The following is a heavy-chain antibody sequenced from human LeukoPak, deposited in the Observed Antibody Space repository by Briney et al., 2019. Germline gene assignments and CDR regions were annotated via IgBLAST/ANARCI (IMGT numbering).Heavy chain of an antibody. CDR1: GFTFSSYW. J-gene: IGHJ4*02. CDR2: IKQDGSEK. D-gene: IGHD2-2*01. CDR3: ARDICSSTSWHNFDY. V-gene: IGHV3-7*01. Sequence: GGSLRLSCAASGFTFSSYWMSWVRQAPGKRLEWVANIKQDGSEKYYVDSVKGRFTISRDNAKNSLYLQMNSLRAEDTAVYYCARDICSSTSWHNFDYWGQGTLVTVSS.